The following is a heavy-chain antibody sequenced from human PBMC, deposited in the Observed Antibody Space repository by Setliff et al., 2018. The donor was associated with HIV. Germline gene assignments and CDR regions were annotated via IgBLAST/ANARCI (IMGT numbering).Heavy chain of an antibody. V-gene: IGHV1-2*06. CDR1: GYTFTGYY. CDR3: ARGSTAVNYYYYYMGV. Sequence: GASVKVSCKASGYTFTGYYMHWVRQAPGQGLEWMGRINPYSGDTNYAQKFQGRVTMTRGTSITTAYMELSRLRSDDTAVYYCARGSTAVNYYYYYMGVWGKGTTVTVSS. D-gene: IGHD2-2*01. CDR2: INPYSGDT. J-gene: IGHJ6*03.